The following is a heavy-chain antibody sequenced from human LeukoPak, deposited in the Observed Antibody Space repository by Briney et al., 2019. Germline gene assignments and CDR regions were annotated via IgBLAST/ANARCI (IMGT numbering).Heavy chain of an antibody. J-gene: IGHJ3*01. Sequence: LETLSLTCTVSGGSLSGYYWSWIRQPPGKRLEWIGYVSYTGRTKYKPSLQSRVTISIDTSKSQFSLKLTSVTSADTAVYSCARLLDNDISGDPDAFDVWGQGTTVIVSS. CDR3: ARLLDNDISGDPDAFDV. V-gene: IGHV4-59*01. CDR2: VSYTGRT. D-gene: IGHD3-22*01. CDR1: GGSLSGYY.